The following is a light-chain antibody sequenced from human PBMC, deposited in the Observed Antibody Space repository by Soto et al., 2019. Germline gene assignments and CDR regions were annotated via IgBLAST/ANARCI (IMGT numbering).Light chain of an antibody. V-gene: IGKV1-39*01. J-gene: IGKJ2*01. CDR3: QQSYNNPRT. Sequence: DIQMTQSPSSLSAYVGDSVTITCRASQSISHFLNWYQQKPGKAPKLLIYAASTLESGVPSRFSGSASGTDFTLTISSLLPEDFATYYCQQSYNNPRTFGQGTILEIK. CDR2: AAS. CDR1: QSISHF.